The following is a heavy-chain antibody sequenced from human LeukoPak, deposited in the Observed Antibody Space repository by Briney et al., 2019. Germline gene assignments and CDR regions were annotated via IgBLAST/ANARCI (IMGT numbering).Heavy chain of an antibody. CDR3: ARGPPITIFGVVYNYYYMDV. CDR1: GGSISSHY. J-gene: IGHJ6*03. V-gene: IGHV4-59*11. D-gene: IGHD3-3*01. CDR2: IYYSGST. Sequence: PSETLSLTCTVSGGSISSHYWSWIRQPPGKGLEWIGYIYYSGSTNYNPSLKSRVTISVDTSKNQFSLKLSSVTAADTAVYYCARGPPITIFGVVYNYYYMDVWGKGTTVTVSS.